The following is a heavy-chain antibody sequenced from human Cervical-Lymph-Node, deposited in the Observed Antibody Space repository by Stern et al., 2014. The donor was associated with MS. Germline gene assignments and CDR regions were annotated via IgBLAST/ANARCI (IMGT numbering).Heavy chain of an antibody. Sequence: EVQLLESGGGSVQPGRSLRLSCAASGFTFDDYALHWVRQAPGKGLEGDSGITWKSETIGYADSVKGRFTISRDNAKNSLYLQRHSLRAEDTALYYCAKASVAVTGSIVYWGQGTLVTVSS. CDR1: GFTFDDYA. J-gene: IGHJ4*02. V-gene: IGHV3-9*01. CDR2: ITWKSETI. D-gene: IGHD6-19*01. CDR3: AKASVAVTGSIVY.